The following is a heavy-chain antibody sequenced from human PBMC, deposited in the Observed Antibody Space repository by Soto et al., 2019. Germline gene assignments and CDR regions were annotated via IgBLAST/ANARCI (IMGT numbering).Heavy chain of an antibody. CDR2: IIPILGIA. V-gene: IGHV1-69*02. Sequence: QVQLVQSGAEVKKPGSSVKVSCKASGGTFSSYTISWVRQAPGQGLEWMGRIIPILGIANYAQKFQGRVTITAEKSTSTAYMELSSLRSEDTAVYYCPRLPYYYGSGSYSYGMDVWVQGTTVTVSS. CDR3: PRLPYYYGSGSYSYGMDV. J-gene: IGHJ6*02. CDR1: GGTFSSYT. D-gene: IGHD3-10*01.